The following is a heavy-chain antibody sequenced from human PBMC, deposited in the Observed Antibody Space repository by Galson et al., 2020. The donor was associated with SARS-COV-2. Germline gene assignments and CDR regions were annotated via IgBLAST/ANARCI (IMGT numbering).Heavy chain of an antibody. V-gene: IGHV5-51*01. D-gene: IGHD2-2*01. CDR3: AKHEQYTSSWAPFDY. CDR1: GYSFNTYW. J-gene: IGHJ4*02. CDR2: IYPGDSDT. Sequence: GESLKISCKGSGYSFNTYWIAWVRQLPGKGLEWMGIIYPGDSDTRYSPSFQGQVTISADKPISTAYLQWSSLKASDTAMYYCAKHEQYTSSWAPFDYWGQGTLVTVSS.